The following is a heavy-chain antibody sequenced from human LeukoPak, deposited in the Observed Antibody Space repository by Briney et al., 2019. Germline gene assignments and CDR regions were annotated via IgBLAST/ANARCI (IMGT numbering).Heavy chain of an antibody. J-gene: IGHJ4*02. D-gene: IGHD6-13*01. CDR1: GGSISSYY. V-gene: IGHV4-59*01. CDR3: ARGVYIAAAQYGY. CDR2: IYYSGTT. Sequence: SETLSLTCTVSGGSISSYYWSWTRQPPGKGLEWIGYIYYSGTTNYNPSLKSRVTIAVDTSKNQFSLKLSSVTAADTAVYYCARGVYIAAAQYGYWGQGTLVTVSS.